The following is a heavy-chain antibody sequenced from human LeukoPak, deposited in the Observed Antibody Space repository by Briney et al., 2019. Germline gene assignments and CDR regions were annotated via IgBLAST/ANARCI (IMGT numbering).Heavy chain of an antibody. CDR3: AREGDIVVVVAATPYNWFDP. D-gene: IGHD2-15*01. J-gene: IGHJ5*02. Sequence: SETLSLTCTVSGYSVSSGYYWGWIRQPPGKGLEWIGSIYHSGSTYYSPSLKSRVTISVDTSKNQFSLKLSSVTAADTAVYYCAREGDIVVVVAATPYNWFDPWGQGTLVTVSS. V-gene: IGHV4-38-2*02. CDR2: IYHSGST. CDR1: GYSVSSGYY.